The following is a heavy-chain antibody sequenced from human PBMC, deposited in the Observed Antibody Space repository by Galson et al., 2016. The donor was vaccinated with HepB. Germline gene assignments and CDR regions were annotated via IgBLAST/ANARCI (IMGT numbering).Heavy chain of an antibody. CDR2: TNSGGGKL. V-gene: IGHV3-48*03. CDR1: GFSFSSYE. CDR3: VRDGATWHFDF. Sequence: YLRLSCAASGFSFSSYEMNWVRQAPGKGLEWVAYTNSGGGKLYYPDSVRGRFTISRDNAQESLYLQMTSLTAEDTVLYYCVRDGATWHFDFWGRGTLVTVSS. D-gene: IGHD1-26*01. J-gene: IGHJ2*01.